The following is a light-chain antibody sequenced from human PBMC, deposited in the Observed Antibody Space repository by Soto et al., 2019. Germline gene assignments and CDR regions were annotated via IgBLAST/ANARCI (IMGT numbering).Light chain of an antibody. CDR3: QQYNIWPPWK. CDR2: GAS. CDR1: QSVSNH. Sequence: VLTQSPAARSAPPGGRGTRSSSASQSVSNHIAWYQQRPGQALRLLIYGASTRATCVPARFSGSGSGTDFTLTISSLQSEDFAVYYCQQYNIWPPWKFGQGTKVDIK. J-gene: IGKJ1*01. V-gene: IGKV3-15*01.